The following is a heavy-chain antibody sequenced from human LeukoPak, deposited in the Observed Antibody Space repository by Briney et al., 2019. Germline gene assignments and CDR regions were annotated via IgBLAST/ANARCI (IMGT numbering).Heavy chain of an antibody. V-gene: IGHV4-59*01. D-gene: IGHD5-12*01. Sequence: SETLSLTCTVSSGSFRTYYWSWIRQPPGKGLEWIGYIYYSGSTNYNPSLKSRVTISEDTSKNQFSLKLSSVTAADTAMYYCARASWLPQTRNYYYMDVWGKGTTVTISS. CDR2: IYYSGST. CDR1: SGSFRTYY. CDR3: ARASWLPQTRNYYYMDV. J-gene: IGHJ6*03.